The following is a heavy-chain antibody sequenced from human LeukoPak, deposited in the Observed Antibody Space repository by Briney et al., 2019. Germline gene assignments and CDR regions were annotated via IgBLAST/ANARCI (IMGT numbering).Heavy chain of an antibody. CDR2: INAGNGNT. CDR1: GYTFTSYA. J-gene: IGHJ4*02. Sequence: ASVKVSCKASGYTFTSYAMHWVRQAPGQRLEWMGWINAGNGNTKYSQKFQGRVTITRDTYASTAYMELSSLRSEDTAVYYCARASSGWRKTFDYWGQGTLVTVSS. D-gene: IGHD6-19*01. V-gene: IGHV1-3*01. CDR3: ARASSGWRKTFDY.